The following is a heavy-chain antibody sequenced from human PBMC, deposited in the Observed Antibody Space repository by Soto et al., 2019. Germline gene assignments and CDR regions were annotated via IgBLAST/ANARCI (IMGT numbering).Heavy chain of an antibody. CDR1: GFTFSNYA. D-gene: IGHD2-2*01. CDR2: TSASGAST. J-gene: IGHJ6*03. CDR3: AKDADCSGTSCYAASYYYYYMDV. V-gene: IGHV3-23*01. Sequence: EVLVLESGGGLVQHGGSLRHCCAASGFTFSNYAMSWVRQARGKGLEWVSATSASGASTYYADSVKGRFTISRDNAKNTLFLQMNSLGDEDTAVYFCAKDADCSGTSCYAASYYYYYMDVWGKGTTVTVSS.